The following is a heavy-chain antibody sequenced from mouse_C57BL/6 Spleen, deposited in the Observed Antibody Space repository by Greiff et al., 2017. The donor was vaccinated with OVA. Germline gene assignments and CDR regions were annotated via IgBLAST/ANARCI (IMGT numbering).Heavy chain of an antibody. CDR2: INPSTGGT. CDR1: GYSFTGYY. CDR3: AKDRYYYGSSYFDY. V-gene: IGHV1-42*01. Sequence: EVKLQESGPELVKPGASVKISCKASGYSFTGYYMNWVKQSPEKSLEWIGEINPSTGGTTYNQKFKAKATLTVDKSSSTAYMQLMSLTSEDSAVYYCAKDRYYYGSSYFDYWGQGTTLTVSS. J-gene: IGHJ2*01. D-gene: IGHD1-1*01.